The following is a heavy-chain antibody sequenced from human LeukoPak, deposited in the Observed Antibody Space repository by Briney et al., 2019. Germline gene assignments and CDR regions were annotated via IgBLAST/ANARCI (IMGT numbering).Heavy chain of an antibody. V-gene: IGHV4-39*01. Sequence: SETLSLTCTVSGGSISSSYYYWGWIRQPPGKGREWIGSIYYSGSTYYNPSLKSRVTISVDTTKNQFSLKLRSVTAADTAVYYCARGTYSSGWASRYYFDCWGQGTLVTVSS. CDR3: ARGTYSSGWASRYYFDC. J-gene: IGHJ4*02. CDR1: GGSISSSYYY. D-gene: IGHD6-19*01. CDR2: IYYSGST.